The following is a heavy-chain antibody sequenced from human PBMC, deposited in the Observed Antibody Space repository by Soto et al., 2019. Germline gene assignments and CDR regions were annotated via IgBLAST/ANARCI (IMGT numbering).Heavy chain of an antibody. D-gene: IGHD3-10*01. V-gene: IGHV4-34*02. CDR2: INNIGYT. J-gene: IGHJ4*02. Sequence: QVQLQQWGAGLLKPSETLSITCAVSGWSFSDFYWTWISQLPGKGLEWIGEINNIGYTNYHPSLASPVAISLYTSKNQFSLNLRSLTAAYTAVYYCGPRGAVSPRGYWGQRTLVTVSS. CDR1: GWSFSDFY. CDR3: GPRGAVSPRGY.